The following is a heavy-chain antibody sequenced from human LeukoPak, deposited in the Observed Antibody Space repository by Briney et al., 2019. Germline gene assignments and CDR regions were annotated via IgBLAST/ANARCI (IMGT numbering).Heavy chain of an antibody. Sequence: GGSLRLSCAASAFTFSSYAMSWVRQAPGKGLEWVSGTSTSGGSTYYADSVKGRFTISRDNSKNTLSLQMTSLRAEDTAVYYRATARGGCWGQGTLVTVSS. CDR2: TSTSGGST. CDR3: ATARGGC. V-gene: IGHV3-23*01. D-gene: IGHD2-15*01. J-gene: IGHJ4*02. CDR1: AFTFSSYA.